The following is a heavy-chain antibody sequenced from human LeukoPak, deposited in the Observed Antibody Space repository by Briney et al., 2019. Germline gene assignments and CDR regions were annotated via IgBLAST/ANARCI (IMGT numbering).Heavy chain of an antibody. CDR3: ARVDIVVVVAATETAKNPYYYGMDV. V-gene: IGHV3-21*01. CDR2: VSSSSSYI. CDR1: GFTFSSYS. Sequence: GGSLRLSCAASGFTFSSYSMNWVRQAPGKGLEWVSSVSSSSSYIYYADSVKGRFTISRDNAKNLLYLQMNSLRAEDTAVYYCARVDIVVVVAATETAKNPYYYGMDVWGQGTTVTVSS. D-gene: IGHD2-15*01. J-gene: IGHJ6*02.